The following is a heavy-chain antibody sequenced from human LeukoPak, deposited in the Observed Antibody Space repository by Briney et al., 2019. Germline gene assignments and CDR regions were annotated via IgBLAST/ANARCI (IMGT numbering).Heavy chain of an antibody. CDR2: ISYDRSNK. D-gene: IGHD3/OR15-3a*01. Sequence: GGSLRLSCAASGFTFSSYAMHWVRKAPGKGLEWVAVISYDRSNKYYADSVKGRFTISRDNSKNTLYLQMNSLRAEDTAVYYCARDFGPLDYWGQGTLVTVSS. J-gene: IGHJ4*02. CDR3: ARDFGPLDY. CDR1: GFTFSSYA. V-gene: IGHV3-30*04.